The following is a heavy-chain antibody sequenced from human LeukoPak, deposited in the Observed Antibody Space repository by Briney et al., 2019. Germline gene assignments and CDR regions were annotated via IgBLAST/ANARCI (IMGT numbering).Heavy chain of an antibody. CDR2: IDPNSGGT. J-gene: IGHJ4*02. CDR3: AREGGYSYGWFSIEH. D-gene: IGHD5-18*01. V-gene: IGHV1-2*02. Sequence: ASVKVSCKASGYTFTGYYMHWVRQAPGQGLEWMGWIDPNSGGTNYAQKFQGRVTMTRDTSISTAYMELSRLRSGDTAVYYCAREGGYSYGWFSIEHWGQGTLVTVSS. CDR1: GYTFTGYY.